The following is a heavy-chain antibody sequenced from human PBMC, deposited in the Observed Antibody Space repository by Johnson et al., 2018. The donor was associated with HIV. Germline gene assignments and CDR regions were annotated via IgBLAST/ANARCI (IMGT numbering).Heavy chain of an antibody. V-gene: IGHV3-23*04. J-gene: IGHJ3*02. D-gene: IGHD6-19*01. CDR3: AKDRSTGWYPAFDI. CDR2: ISGRGGST. CDR1: GFTVSRNY. Sequence: VQLVVSGGGVVQPGRSLRLSCAASGFTVSRNYMSWVRQAPGKGLEWVSAISGRGGSTYYADSVKGRFTISRDNSKNTLYLQMNSLRAEDTALYYCAKDRSTGWYPAFDIWGQGTMVTVSS.